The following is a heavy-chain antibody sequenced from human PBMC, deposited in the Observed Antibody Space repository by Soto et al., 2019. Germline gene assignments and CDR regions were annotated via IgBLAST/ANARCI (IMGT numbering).Heavy chain of an antibody. Sequence: PSETLSLTCTVSGGSISSYYWSWIRQPPGKGLEWIGYIYYSGSTNYNPSLKSRVTISVDTSKNQFSLKLSSVTAADTAVYYCARPRGWYGIDYWGQGTLVTLSS. CDR1: GGSISSYY. CDR3: ARPRGWYGIDY. J-gene: IGHJ4*02. CDR2: IYYSGST. D-gene: IGHD6-19*01. V-gene: IGHV4-59*08.